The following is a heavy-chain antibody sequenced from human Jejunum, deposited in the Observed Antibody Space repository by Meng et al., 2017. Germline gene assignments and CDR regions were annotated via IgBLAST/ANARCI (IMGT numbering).Heavy chain of an antibody. V-gene: IGHV6-1*01. J-gene: IGHJ4*02. CDR1: GDSVSSNSAG. CDR2: AYYRSKWYI. Sequence: QIQLQQSGPGLVKPSQTLSLTCAISGDSVSSNSAGWNWIRQSPSRGLEWLGRAYYRSKWYIDYAVSVKSRITINPDTSKNQFSLHLNSVTPEDTAVYYCAGGGLVRSTRGYFDYWGQGILVTVSS. CDR3: AGGGLVRSTRGYFDY. D-gene: IGHD1-26*01.